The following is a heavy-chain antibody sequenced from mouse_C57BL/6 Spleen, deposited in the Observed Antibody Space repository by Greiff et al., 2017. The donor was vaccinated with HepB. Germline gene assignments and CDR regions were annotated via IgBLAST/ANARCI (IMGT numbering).Heavy chain of an antibody. Sequence: EVQVVESGPELVKPGASVKMSCKASGYTFTDYNMHWVKQSHGKSLEWIGYINPNNGGTSYNQKFKGKATLTVNKSSSTAYMELRSLTSEDSAVYYCARLGLTGTGYWGQGTTLTVSS. CDR2: INPNNGGT. CDR3: ARLGLTGTGY. V-gene: IGHV1-22*01. CDR1: GYTFTDYN. J-gene: IGHJ2*01. D-gene: IGHD4-1*01.